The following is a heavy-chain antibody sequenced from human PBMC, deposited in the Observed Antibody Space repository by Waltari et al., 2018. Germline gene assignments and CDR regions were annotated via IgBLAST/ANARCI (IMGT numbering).Heavy chain of an antibody. D-gene: IGHD2-21*02. J-gene: IGHJ4*02. CDR3: ASPSLDCDYDS. V-gene: IGHV4-30-4*08. CDR1: GASMNSGEYY. Sequence: QVHLQESGPGLVKPSQTLALTCVVSGASMNSGEYYWYWIRHRPGKGLEWIGDIYQSYGTANTYYNPSLKSRVTISADTSKNQFSLKLTSVTAADTAVYYCASPSLDCDYDSWGQGTLVTVSS. CDR2: IYQSYGTANT.